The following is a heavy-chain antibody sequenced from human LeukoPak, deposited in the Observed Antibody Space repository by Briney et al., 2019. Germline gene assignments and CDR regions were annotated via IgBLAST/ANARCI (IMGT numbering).Heavy chain of an antibody. CDR2: ISGSGGSI. CDR3: AKDRLVLDSGDADDY. CDR1: GFTFSSYA. D-gene: IGHD3-10*01. V-gene: IGHV3-23*01. Sequence: PGGSLRLSCAASGFTFSSYAMSWVRQAPGKGLEWVSAISGSGGSIYYADSVKGRFTISRDNSKNTLYLQMNSLRAEDTAVYYCAKDRLVLDSGDADDYWGQGTLVTVSS. J-gene: IGHJ4*02.